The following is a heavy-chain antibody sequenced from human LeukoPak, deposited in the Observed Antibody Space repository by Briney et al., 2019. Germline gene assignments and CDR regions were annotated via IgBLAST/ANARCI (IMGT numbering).Heavy chain of an antibody. CDR2: IKQDGSEK. CDR3: ARDYDVDIYYDSSGYRGDAFDI. V-gene: IGHV3-7*01. D-gene: IGHD3-22*01. CDR1: GFTFSSYW. J-gene: IGHJ3*02. Sequence: GGSLRLSCAASGFTFSSYWMSWVRQAPGKGLEWVANIKQDGSEKYYVDSVKGRFTISRDNAKNSLYLQMNSLRAEDTAVYYCARDYDVDIYYDSSGYRGDAFDIWGQGTKVTVSS.